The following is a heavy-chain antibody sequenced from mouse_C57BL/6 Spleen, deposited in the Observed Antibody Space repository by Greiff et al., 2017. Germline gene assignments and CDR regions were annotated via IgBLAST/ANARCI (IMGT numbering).Heavy chain of an antibody. CDR3: ASYYGSSRDY. V-gene: IGHV1-59*01. CDR2: IDPSDSYT. J-gene: IGHJ4*01. D-gene: IGHD1-1*01. CDR1: GYTFTSYW. Sequence: VQLQQPGAELVRPGTSVKLSCKASGYTFTSYWMHWVKQRPGQGLEWIGVIDPSDSYTNYNQKFKGKATLTVDTSSSTAYMQLSSLTSEDSAVYYCASYYGSSRDYWGQGTSVTVSS.